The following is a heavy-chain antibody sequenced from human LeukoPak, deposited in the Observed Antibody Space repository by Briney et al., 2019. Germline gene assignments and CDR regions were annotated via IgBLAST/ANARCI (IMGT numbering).Heavy chain of an antibody. D-gene: IGHD6-13*01. CDR2: IYWNDDK. CDR1: GFSLSTSGVG. CDR3: AHSPEQLVDYYYYGMDV. Sequence: SGPTLVNPTQTLTLTCTFSGFSLSTSGVGVGWIRQPPGKALEWLALIYWNDDKRYSPSLKSRLTITKDTSKNPVVLTMTNMDPVDTATYYCAHSPEQLVDYYYYGMDVWGQGTTVTVSS. V-gene: IGHV2-5*01. J-gene: IGHJ6*02.